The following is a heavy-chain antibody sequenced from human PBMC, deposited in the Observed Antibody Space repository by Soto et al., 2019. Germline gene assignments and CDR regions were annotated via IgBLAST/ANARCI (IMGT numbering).Heavy chain of an antibody. D-gene: IGHD6-6*01. J-gene: IGHJ6*03. CDR3: AKDQYSSSPYYYMDV. Sequence: GGSLRLSCAASGFTFGSYGMHWVRQAPGKGLEWVAVISYDGSNKYYADSVKGRFTISRDNSKNTLYLQMNSLGAEDTSVYYCAKDQYSSSPYYYMDVWGKGTTVTVSS. CDR1: GFTFGSYG. V-gene: IGHV3-30*18. CDR2: ISYDGSNK.